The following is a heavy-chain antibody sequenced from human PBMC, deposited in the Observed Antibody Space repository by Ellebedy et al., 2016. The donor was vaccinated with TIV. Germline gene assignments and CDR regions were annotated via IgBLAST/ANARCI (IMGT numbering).Heavy chain of an antibody. Sequence: ASVKVSXKASGYTFTSYYMHWVRQAPGQGLEWMGIINPSGGSTSYAQKFQGRVTMTRDTSTSTVYMELSSLRSEDTAVYYCARAEQLVAFDYWGQGTLVTVSS. CDR3: ARAEQLVAFDY. D-gene: IGHD6-6*01. J-gene: IGHJ4*02. CDR2: INPSGGST. V-gene: IGHV1-46*01. CDR1: GYTFTSYY.